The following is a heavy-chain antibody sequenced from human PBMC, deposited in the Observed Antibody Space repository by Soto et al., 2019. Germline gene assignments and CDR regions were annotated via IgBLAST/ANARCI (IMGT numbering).Heavy chain of an antibody. J-gene: IGHJ2*01. V-gene: IGHV4-4*07. CDR3: ARDRGEYTSSWFWYFSH. CDR1: GASISSFN. D-gene: IGHD6-13*01. Sequence: SETLSLTCSVSGASISSFNWNWVRQPAGKGPEWVGRLNIAGTINYNPSLKSRITMSMDTSKNQISLHLRSATAADTAIYYCARDRGEYTSSWFWYFSHWGHGTLVTVSS. CDR2: LNIAGTI.